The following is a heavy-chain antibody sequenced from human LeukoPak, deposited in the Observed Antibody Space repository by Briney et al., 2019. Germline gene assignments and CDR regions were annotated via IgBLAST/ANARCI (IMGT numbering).Heavy chain of an antibody. CDR3: ARRAEGGSGSWPSY. Sequence: GGSLRLSCAASGFTFSSYSMNWVRQAPGKGLEWVSSISSSSSYIYYADFVKGRFTTSRDNSKNTLCLEMNSLRAEDTAIYYCARRAEGGSGSWPSYWGQGTLVTVSS. D-gene: IGHD3-10*01. CDR2: ISSSSSYI. V-gene: IGHV3-21*04. J-gene: IGHJ4*02. CDR1: GFTFSSYS.